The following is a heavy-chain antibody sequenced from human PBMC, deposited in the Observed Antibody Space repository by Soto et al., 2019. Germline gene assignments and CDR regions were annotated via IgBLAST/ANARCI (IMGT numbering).Heavy chain of an antibody. CDR2: ISYDGSNK. V-gene: IGHV3-30-3*01. D-gene: IGHD1-26*01. Sequence: QVQLVESGGGVVQPGRSLRLSCAASGLTFSSYAMHWVRQAPGKGLEWVAVISYDGSNKYYVDSVKGRFTISRDNSKSTLYRQMNSLRAEDTAVYYCARDRDSGRLVDAFDSWGQGTMVTVSS. J-gene: IGHJ3*02. CDR1: GLTFSSYA. CDR3: ARDRDSGRLVDAFDS.